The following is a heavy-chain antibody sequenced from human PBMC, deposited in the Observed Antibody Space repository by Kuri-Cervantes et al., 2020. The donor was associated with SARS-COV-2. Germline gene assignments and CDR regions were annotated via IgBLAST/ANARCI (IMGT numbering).Heavy chain of an antibody. Sequence: ASVKVSCKASGYTFTSYYMHWVRQAPGQGLEWMGIINPSGGSTSYAQKFQGRVTMTRDRPTSTVYMELSSLRSEDTAVYYCARRSSDYYWAMDYWGQGTLVTVSS. D-gene: IGHD3-22*01. V-gene: IGHV1-46*01. CDR1: GYTFTSYY. J-gene: IGHJ4*02. CDR2: INPSGGST. CDR3: ARRSSDYYWAMDY.